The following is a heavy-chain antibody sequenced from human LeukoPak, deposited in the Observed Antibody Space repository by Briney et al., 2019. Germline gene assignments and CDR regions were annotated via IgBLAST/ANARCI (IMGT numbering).Heavy chain of an antibody. CDR3: AREPLGRDGYNSDI. D-gene: IGHD5-24*01. CDR2: ISSSSSYI. CDR1: GFTFSSYS. Sequence: GGSLRLSCAASGFTFSSYSMNWVRQAPGKGLEWVSSISSSSSYIYYADSVKGRFTISRDNAKNSLYLQMNNLRAEDTAVYYCAREPLGRDGYNSDIWGQGTMVTVSS. V-gene: IGHV3-21*01. J-gene: IGHJ3*02.